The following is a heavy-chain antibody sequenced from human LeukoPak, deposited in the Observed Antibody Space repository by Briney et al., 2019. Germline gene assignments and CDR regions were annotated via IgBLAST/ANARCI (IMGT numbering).Heavy chain of an antibody. CDR3: ARPHGYADPHYAMDV. J-gene: IGHJ6*02. V-gene: IGHV1-2*02. CDR2: INPNSGGT. Sequence: GASVKVSCKASGYTFTGHYMHWVRQAPGQGLEWMGWINPNSGGTNYAQKFQGRVTMTRDTSISTAYMELNRLISDDTAVYYCARPHGYADPHYAMDVWGQGTTVTVSS. D-gene: IGHD5-12*01. CDR1: GYTFTGHY.